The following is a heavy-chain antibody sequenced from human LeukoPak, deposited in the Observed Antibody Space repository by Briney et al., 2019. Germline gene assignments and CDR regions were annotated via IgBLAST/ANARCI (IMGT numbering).Heavy chain of an antibody. V-gene: IGHV4-59*08. J-gene: IGHJ4*02. CDR3: ARHKLVWGSYRPVPAFDY. D-gene: IGHD3-16*02. CDR2: IYYSGST. Sequence: SETLSLTCTVSGGSISSYYWSWIRQPPGKGLEWIGYIYYSGSTNYNPSLNSRVTISVDTSKNQFSLKLSSVTAADTAVYYCARHKLVWGSYRPVPAFDYWGQGTLVTVSS. CDR1: GGSISSYY.